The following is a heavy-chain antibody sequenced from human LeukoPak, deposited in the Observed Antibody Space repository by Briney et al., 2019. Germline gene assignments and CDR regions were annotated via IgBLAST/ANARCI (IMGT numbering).Heavy chain of an antibody. CDR3: GKDRGSGYYYYMDF. J-gene: IGHJ6*03. CDR2: IWYDGSNK. CDR1: GFTFSSYG. V-gene: IGHV3-33*06. D-gene: IGHD3-10*01. Sequence: GGSLTLLCAPSGFTFSSYGMLWVRQAPGKGLEWVAVIWYDGSNKYYADSVKGRFTISRDNSKNTLYLQMNSLRAEDTAVYYCGKDRGSGYYYYMDFWGKGTTVTVSS.